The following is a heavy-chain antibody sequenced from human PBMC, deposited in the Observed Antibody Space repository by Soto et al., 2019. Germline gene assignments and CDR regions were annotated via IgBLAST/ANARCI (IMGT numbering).Heavy chain of an antibody. Sequence: PSDTLSLTCTVSGVSISSGGYYWSWIRQHPGKGLEWIGYIYYSGSTYYNPSLKSRVTISVDTSKNQFSLKLSSVTAADTAVYYCARLNKGYSSSSPAFDYWGQGTLVTVSS. CDR1: GVSISSGGYY. D-gene: IGHD6-6*01. V-gene: IGHV4-31*03. CDR2: IYYSGST. J-gene: IGHJ4*02. CDR3: ARLNKGYSSSSPAFDY.